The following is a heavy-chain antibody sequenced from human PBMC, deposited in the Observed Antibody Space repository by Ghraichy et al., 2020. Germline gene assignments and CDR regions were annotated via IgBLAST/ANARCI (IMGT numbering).Heavy chain of an antibody. Sequence: GGSLRLSCAASGFTFSSYSMNWVRQAPGKGLEWVSSISSSSSYIYYADSVKGRFTISRDNAKNSLYLQMNSVRAEDTAVYYYARGCSGGSCYAPYYYYGMDVWGQGTTVTVSS. V-gene: IGHV3-21*01. D-gene: IGHD2-15*01. CDR1: GFTFSSYS. CDR2: ISSSSSYI. J-gene: IGHJ6*02. CDR3: ARGCSGGSCYAPYYYYGMDV.